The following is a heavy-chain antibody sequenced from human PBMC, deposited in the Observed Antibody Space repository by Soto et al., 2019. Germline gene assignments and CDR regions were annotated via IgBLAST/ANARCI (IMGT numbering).Heavy chain of an antibody. J-gene: IGHJ5*02. CDR3: ARVYCISTSCFGWFDP. V-gene: IGHV1-3*01. CDR1: GYTFTNYA. CDR2: INAGNGNT. Sequence: VKVSCKASGYTFTNYAMHWVRQAPGQRLEWMGWINAGNGNTKYSQKFQGRVTITRDTSASTAYMELSSLRSEDTAVYYCARVYCISTSCFGWFDPWGQGTLVTVSS. D-gene: IGHD2-2*01.